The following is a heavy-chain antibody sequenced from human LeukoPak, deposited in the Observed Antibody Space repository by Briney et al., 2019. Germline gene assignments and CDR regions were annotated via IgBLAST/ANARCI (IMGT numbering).Heavy chain of an antibody. CDR1: GYTFTSYG. V-gene: IGHV1-18*01. Sequence: RASVKVSCKASGYTFTSYGISWVRQAPGQGLEWMGWISAYNGNTNYAQKLQGRVTMTTDTSTSTAYMELRSLRSDDTAVYYCARSNTYYYDSSGYGDLFQHWGQGTLVTVSS. CDR3: ARSNTYYYDSSGYGDLFQH. CDR2: ISAYNGNT. J-gene: IGHJ1*01. D-gene: IGHD3-22*01.